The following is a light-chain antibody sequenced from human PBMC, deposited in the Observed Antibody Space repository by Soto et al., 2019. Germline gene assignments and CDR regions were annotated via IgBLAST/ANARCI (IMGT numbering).Light chain of an antibody. CDR2: STN. CDR1: SGPVSTSYY. CDR3: VLYMGSGISV. J-gene: IGLJ3*02. V-gene: IGLV8-61*01. Sequence: QAVVTQEPSFSVSPGGTVTLTCGLSSGPVSTSYYPSWYQQTPGQAPRTLIYSTNTRSSGVPDRFSGSILGNKAALTITGAQADDESDYYCVLYMGSGISVFGGGTKADRP.